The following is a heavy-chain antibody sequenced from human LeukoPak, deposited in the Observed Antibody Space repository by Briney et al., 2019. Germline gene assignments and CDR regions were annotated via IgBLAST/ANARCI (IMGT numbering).Heavy chain of an antibody. CDR3: ARGGSSGWPGKGPDY. CDR2: IYTSGST. V-gene: IGHV4-61*02. CDR1: GGSISSGSYY. J-gene: IGHJ4*02. D-gene: IGHD3-22*01. Sequence: SETLSPTCTVSGGSISSGSYYWSWIRQPAGKGLEWIGRIYTSGSTNYNPSLKSRVTISVDTSKNQFSLKLSSVSAADTAVYYCARGGSSGWPGKGPDYWGQGTLVTVSS.